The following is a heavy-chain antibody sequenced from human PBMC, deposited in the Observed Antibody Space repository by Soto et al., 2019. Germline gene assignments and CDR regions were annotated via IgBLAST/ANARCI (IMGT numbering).Heavy chain of an antibody. J-gene: IGHJ4*02. Sequence: PWWSLRLSCSASVFTFSSYAMSWFRQAPGKGLEWVSAISGSGGSTYYADSVEGRFTISRDNSKNTLYLQMNSLRAEDTAVYYCAKAPLPLGSYFDYWGQGTLVTVSS. CDR1: VFTFSSYA. D-gene: IGHD7-27*01. CDR3: AKAPLPLGSYFDY. V-gene: IGHV3-23*01. CDR2: ISGSGGST.